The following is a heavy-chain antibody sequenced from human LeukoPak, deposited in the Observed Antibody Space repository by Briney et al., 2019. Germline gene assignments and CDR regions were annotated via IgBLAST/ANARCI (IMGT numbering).Heavy chain of an antibody. CDR3: ARVEEYDYVWGSYRYPYYFDY. J-gene: IGHJ4*02. D-gene: IGHD3-16*02. V-gene: IGHV1-2*02. Sequence: ASVKVSCKASGYTFTGYYMHWVRQAPGQGLEWMGWINPNSGGTNYAQKFQGRVTMTRDTSISTAYMELRSLRSDDTAVYYCARVEEYDYVWGSYRYPYYFDYWGQGTLVTVSS. CDR1: GYTFTGYY. CDR2: INPNSGGT.